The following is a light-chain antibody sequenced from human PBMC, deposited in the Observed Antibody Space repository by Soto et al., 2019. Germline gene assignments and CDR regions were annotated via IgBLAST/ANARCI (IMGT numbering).Light chain of an antibody. J-gene: IGKJ5*01. CDR2: GTS. Sequence: EIVLTQSPGTLSLSPGARAPLSCRASQSVSSTYLAWYQQKPGQAPRLLIYGTSSRATGIPDRFSGSGSGTDFTLTISRLEPEDFAVYYCQQSDTFGQGTRLEIK. CDR1: QSVSSTY. V-gene: IGKV3-20*01. CDR3: QQSDT.